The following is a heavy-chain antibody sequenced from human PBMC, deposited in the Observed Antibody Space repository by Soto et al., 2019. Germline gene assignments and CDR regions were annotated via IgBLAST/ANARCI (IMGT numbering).Heavy chain of an antibody. V-gene: IGHV3-23*01. CDR3: AKDQQPVVAATVSPFDY. CDR1: GFTFSSYA. Sequence: GGSLRLSCAASGFTFSSYAMSWVRQAPGKGLEWVSAISGSGGSTYYADSVKGRFTISRDNSKNTLYLQMNSLRAEDTAVYYCAKDQQPVVAATVSPFDYWGQGTLVTVSS. D-gene: IGHD2-15*01. CDR2: ISGSGGST. J-gene: IGHJ4*02.